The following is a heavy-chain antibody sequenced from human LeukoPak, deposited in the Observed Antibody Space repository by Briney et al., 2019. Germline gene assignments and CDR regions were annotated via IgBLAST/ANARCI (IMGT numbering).Heavy chain of an antibody. J-gene: IGHJ1*01. CDR2: IKTDGSEK. CDR1: GFTFSNYW. Sequence: GGSLRLSCEGSGFTFSNYWMGWDRQAPGKGLQWVANIKTDGSEKYYVDSVKGRFTISRDNAKNSLYLQMNSLRAEDTAVYYCATYSSLNRREFQFWGQGTLLTVSS. V-gene: IGHV3-7*01. D-gene: IGHD3-22*01. CDR3: ATYSSLNRREFQF.